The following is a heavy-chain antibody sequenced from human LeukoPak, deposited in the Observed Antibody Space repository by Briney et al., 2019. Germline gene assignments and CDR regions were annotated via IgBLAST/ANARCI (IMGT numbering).Heavy chain of an antibody. J-gene: IGHJ6*03. D-gene: IGHD6-19*01. CDR1: GYTFTGYY. V-gene: IGHV1-2*02. Sequence: GASVKVSCKASGYTFTGYYMHWVRQAPGQGLEWMGWINPNSGGTNYAQKFQGRVTMTRDTSISTAYMELSRLRSDDTAVYYCARGGYSSGRPAVYYYYYMDVWGKGTTVTISS. CDR2: INPNSGGT. CDR3: ARGGYSSGRPAVYYYYYMDV.